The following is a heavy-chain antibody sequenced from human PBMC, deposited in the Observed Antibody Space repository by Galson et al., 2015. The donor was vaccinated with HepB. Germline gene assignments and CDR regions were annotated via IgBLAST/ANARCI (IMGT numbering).Heavy chain of an antibody. Sequence: SVKVSCKASGYTFTSYYMHWVRQAPGKGLEWMGIINPSGGSTSYAQKFQGRVTMTRDKSTSTVYMELSSLISEDTAVYYCARERVVVPAAHHYYYYGMDVWGQWTTVTVSS. D-gene: IGHD2-2*01. J-gene: IGHJ6*02. CDR1: GYTFTSYY. CDR3: ARERVVVPAAHHYYYYGMDV. V-gene: IGHV1-46*01. CDR2: INPSGGST.